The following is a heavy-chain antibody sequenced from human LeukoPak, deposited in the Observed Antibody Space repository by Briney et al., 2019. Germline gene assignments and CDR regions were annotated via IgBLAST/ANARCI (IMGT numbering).Heavy chain of an antibody. Sequence: ASVKVSCKVSGYTFTSYGISWVRQAPGQGLEWMGWISAYNGNTNYAQKLQGRVTMTTDASTSTAYMELRSLRSDDTAVYYCARLDSGSYYEDFDYWGQGTLVTVSS. V-gene: IGHV1-18*01. D-gene: IGHD1-26*01. CDR3: ARLDSGSYYEDFDY. CDR1: GYTFTSYG. CDR2: ISAYNGNT. J-gene: IGHJ4*02.